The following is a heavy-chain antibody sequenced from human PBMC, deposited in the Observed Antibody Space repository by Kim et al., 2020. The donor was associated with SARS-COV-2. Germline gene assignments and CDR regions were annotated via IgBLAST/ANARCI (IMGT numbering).Heavy chain of an antibody. Sequence: SQTLSLTCTVSGGSISSNNYYWGWIRQSPGKGLEWIGSIYPSGRTYYNPSLKSRVTISADTSKNHFSLKLSSVTAAETAVYHCARFSYGGVDQPEWGQGTLVTVSS. CDR2: IYPSGRT. CDR3: ARFSYGGVDQPE. J-gene: IGHJ4*02. D-gene: IGHD2-15*01. CDR1: GGSISSNNYY. V-gene: IGHV4-39*02.